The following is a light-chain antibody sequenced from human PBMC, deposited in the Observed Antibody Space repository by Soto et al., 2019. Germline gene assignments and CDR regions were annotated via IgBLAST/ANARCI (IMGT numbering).Light chain of an antibody. CDR3: VSFTVTYTYV. CDR1: SGDVGAYDF. J-gene: IGLJ1*01. CDR2: DVS. Sequence: QSVLTQPASVSGSPGQSITISCTGTSGDVGAYDFVSWYQHHPGKAPRLVIYDVSRRPAGASDRFSGSKSGSTAPLPISTLQAEDEADYYCVSFTVTYTYVFGTGTKVTVL. V-gene: IGLV2-14*01.